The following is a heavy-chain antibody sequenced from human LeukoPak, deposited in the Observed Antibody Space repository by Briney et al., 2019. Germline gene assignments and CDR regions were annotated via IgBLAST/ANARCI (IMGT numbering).Heavy chain of an antibody. CDR3: ASYSPTYYDSSGYSFDY. V-gene: IGHV4-59*01. CDR1: GFTFSNAW. CDR2: IYYSGST. J-gene: IGHJ4*02. Sequence: GSLRLSCAASGFTFSNAWMSWIRQPPGKGLEWIGYIYYSGSTNYNPSLKSRVTISVDTSKNQFSLKLSSGTAADTAVYYCASYSPTYYDSSGYSFDYWGQGTLVTVSS. D-gene: IGHD3-22*01.